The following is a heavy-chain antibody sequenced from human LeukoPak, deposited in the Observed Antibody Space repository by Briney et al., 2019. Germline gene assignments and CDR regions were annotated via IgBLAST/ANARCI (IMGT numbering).Heavy chain of an antibody. CDR2: IIPIFGTA. D-gene: IGHD4-17*01. Sequence: SVKVSCKASGGTFSSYAISWVRQAPGQGLEWMGGIIPIFGTANYAQKFQGRVTITADESTSTAYMELSSLISEDTAVYYCATTTVTTSLYYYYGMDVWGQGTTVTVSS. V-gene: IGHV1-69*13. CDR3: ATTTVTTSLYYYYGMDV. J-gene: IGHJ6*02. CDR1: GGTFSSYA.